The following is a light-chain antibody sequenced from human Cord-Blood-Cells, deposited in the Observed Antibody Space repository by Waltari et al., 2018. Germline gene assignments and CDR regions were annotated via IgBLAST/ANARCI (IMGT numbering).Light chain of an antibody. Sequence: QSALTQPDSVSGSPGQSITISCTGTSSDVGSYNLVSWYKQQPGKTPKLMIYEGSKRPSVVSHRVSGSKSGNTASLTISWLQAEDEADYYCCSYAGSSTWVFGGGTKLTVL. V-gene: IGLV2-23*01. CDR2: EGS. CDR3: CSYAGSSTWV. CDR1: SSDVGSYNL. J-gene: IGLJ3*02.